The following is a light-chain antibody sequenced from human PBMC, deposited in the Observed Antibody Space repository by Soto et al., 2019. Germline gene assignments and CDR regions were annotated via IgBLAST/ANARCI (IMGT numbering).Light chain of an antibody. CDR1: HAISSY. J-gene: IGKJ3*01. Sequence: IPLTQSPSSLSASVGDRVTISCRASHAISSYLAWYQQKPGKAPKLLIYASSTLQSGVPSRFSGSGSGTDFTLTISSLQPEDFATYYCQQLDTFPPFGPGTKVDMK. CDR3: QQLDTFPP. V-gene: IGKV1-9*01. CDR2: ASS.